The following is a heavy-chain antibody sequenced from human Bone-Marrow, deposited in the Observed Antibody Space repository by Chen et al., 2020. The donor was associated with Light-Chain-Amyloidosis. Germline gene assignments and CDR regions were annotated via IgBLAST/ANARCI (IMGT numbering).Heavy chain of an antibody. CDR1: GFTFSSYW. V-gene: IGHV3-74*01. CDR2: INTYGSST. CDR3: GRGLILAPPNYNYYYGMDV. J-gene: IGHJ6*02. Sequence: EVQLVESGGGLVQPGGSLRLSCAASGFTFSSYWIHWVRQAPGKGLVWVSRINTYGSSTSYADSVKGRFTVSRDNAKNTLYLQMNSLRVEDTAVYYCGRGLILAPPNYNYYYGMDVWGQGTTVTVSS.